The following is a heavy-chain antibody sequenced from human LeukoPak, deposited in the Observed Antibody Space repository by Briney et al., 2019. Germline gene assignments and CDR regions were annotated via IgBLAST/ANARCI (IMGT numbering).Heavy chain of an antibody. J-gene: IGHJ6*02. V-gene: IGHV3-48*01. D-gene: IGHD5-18*01. CDR1: GFTFSSYS. CDR2: ISSSSSTI. CDR3: ARDDSYGSLVYYYGMDV. Sequence: PGGSLRLSCAASGFTFSSYSMNWVRQAPGKGLEWVSYISSSSSTIYYADSVKGRFTISRDNAKNSLYLQMNSLRAEDTAVYYCARDDSYGSLVYYYGMDVWGQGTTVTVSS.